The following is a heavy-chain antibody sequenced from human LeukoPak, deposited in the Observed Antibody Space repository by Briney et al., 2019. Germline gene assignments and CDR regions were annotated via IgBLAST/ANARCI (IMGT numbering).Heavy chain of an antibody. D-gene: IGHD4-17*01. Sequence: ASVKVSCKASGYTFTGYYMHWVRQAPGQGLEWMGWINPNSGDTNYAQKFQGRVTMTRDTSISTAYMELSRLRSDDTAVYYCARVRYGDYFAFDIWGQGTMVTASS. V-gene: IGHV1-2*02. J-gene: IGHJ3*02. CDR3: ARVRYGDYFAFDI. CDR2: INPNSGDT. CDR1: GYTFTGYY.